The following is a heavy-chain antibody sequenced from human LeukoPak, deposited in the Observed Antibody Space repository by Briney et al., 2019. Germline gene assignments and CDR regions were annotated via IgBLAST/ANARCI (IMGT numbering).Heavy chain of an antibody. CDR1: GGSISSYW. CDR3: ARVNYRYNWNYGWFDP. V-gene: IGHV4-59*01. Sequence: KTSETLSLTCTVSGGSISSYWWIWIRQPPGKGLEWIGYIYYSGSTKYNPSLKSRVTISVDMSKNQFSLKLSSVTAADTAVYYCARVNYRYNWNYGWFDPWGQGTLVTVSS. D-gene: IGHD1-7*01. J-gene: IGHJ5*02. CDR2: IYYSGST.